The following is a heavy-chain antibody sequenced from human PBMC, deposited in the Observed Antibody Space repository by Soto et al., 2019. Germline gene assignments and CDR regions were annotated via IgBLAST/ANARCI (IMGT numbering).Heavy chain of an antibody. V-gene: IGHV3-21*06. J-gene: IGHJ5*01. D-gene: IGHD2-2*01. Sequence: GGSLRLSCAASGFTFSRYGMNWLRQAPGKGLEWVASISSTTSYVYCADSVKGRFSTSRDNAKNILYLEMYALRTEDTAVYYCARDPSEGRVGNWFESWGQGTLVTVSS. CDR1: GFTFSRYG. CDR2: ISSTTSYV. CDR3: ARDPSEGRVGNWFES.